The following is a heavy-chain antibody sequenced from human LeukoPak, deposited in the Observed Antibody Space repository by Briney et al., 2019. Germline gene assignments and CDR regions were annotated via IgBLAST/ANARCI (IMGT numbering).Heavy chain of an antibody. D-gene: IGHD4-17*01. CDR2: INHSGST. V-gene: IGHV4-34*01. Sequence: PSETLSLTCAVYGGSFSGYYWSWIRQPPGKGLEWIGEINHSGSTNYTPSLKSRVTISVDTSKNQFSLKLSSVTAADTAVYYCARGDGDYVAAFDIWGQGTMVTVSS. J-gene: IGHJ3*02. CDR1: GGSFSGYY. CDR3: ARGDGDYVAAFDI.